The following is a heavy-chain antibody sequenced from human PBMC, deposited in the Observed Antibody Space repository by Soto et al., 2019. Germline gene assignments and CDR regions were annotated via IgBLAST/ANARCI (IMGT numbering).Heavy chain of an antibody. D-gene: IGHD6-13*01. CDR1: GFTIRTYG. CDR3: XXXXXYSSSQPLI. V-gene: IGHV3-23*01. Sequence: EVQLLESGGGLVQPGGSLRLSCEASGFTIRTYGMSWVRQAPGKGLEWVSGISGDGATTYYTDSVKGRFTISRDISKXXXXXXXXXXXXXXXXXXXXXXXXXYSSSQPLIWGRGTLVTVSS. CDR2: ISGDGATT. J-gene: IGHJ4*02.